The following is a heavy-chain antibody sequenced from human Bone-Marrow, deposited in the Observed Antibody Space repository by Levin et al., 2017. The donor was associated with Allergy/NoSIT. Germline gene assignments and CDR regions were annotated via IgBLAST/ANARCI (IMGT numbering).Heavy chain of an antibody. CDR2: MNPNSGNT. D-gene: IGHD3-22*01. J-gene: IGHJ5*02. Sequence: ASVKVSCKASGYTFTSYDINWVRQATGQGLEWMGWMNPNSGNTGYAQKFQGRVTMTRNTSISTAYMELSSLRSEDTAVYYCARGRITMIVVVITENWFDPWGQGTLVTVSS. CDR1: GYTFTSYD. V-gene: IGHV1-8*01. CDR3: ARGRITMIVVVITENWFDP.